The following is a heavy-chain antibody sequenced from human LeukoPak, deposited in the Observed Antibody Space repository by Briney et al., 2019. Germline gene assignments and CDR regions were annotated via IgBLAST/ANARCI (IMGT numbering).Heavy chain of an antibody. CDR1: GFTFDDYA. J-gene: IGHJ4*02. CDR3: AKGLSMVRGLDY. CDR2: ISWNSGSI. D-gene: IGHD3-10*01. V-gene: IGHV3-9*01. Sequence: GRSLRLSYAASGFTFDDYAMHWVRQGPGKGLEWVSGISWNSGSIAYADSVKGRFTISRDNAKNSLYLQMDSLRAEDTALYYCAKGLSMVRGLDYWGQGTLVTVSS.